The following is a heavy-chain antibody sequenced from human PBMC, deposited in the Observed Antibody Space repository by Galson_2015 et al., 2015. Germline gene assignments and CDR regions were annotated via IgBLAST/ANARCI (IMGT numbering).Heavy chain of an antibody. CDR2: ISSTTTYI. V-gene: IGHV3-21*01. Sequence: SLRLSCAASEFTFGSYYMSWVRQAPGEGLEWVSSISSTTTYIYYADSVKGRFTISRDNAKNSLYLQMNSLGAEDTAVYYCARQILDYDFWSGYYPTNFDYWGQGTLVTVSS. CDR1: EFTFGSYY. D-gene: IGHD3-3*01. CDR3: ARQILDYDFWSGYYPTNFDY. J-gene: IGHJ4*02.